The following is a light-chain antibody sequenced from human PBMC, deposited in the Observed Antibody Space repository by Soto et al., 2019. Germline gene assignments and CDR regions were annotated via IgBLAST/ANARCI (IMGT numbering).Light chain of an antibody. Sequence: QSVLTQPPSASGTPGQRGTISCSGTSSNIGSNVVSWYQQFPGTAPKLLIYSNNQRHSGVPDRFSGSKSGTSASLAISGLQSEDEAGYFCASRDGSLKVVMVGGGTKVTV. CDR2: SNN. J-gene: IGLJ2*01. V-gene: IGLV1-44*01. CDR3: ASRDGSLKVVM. CDR1: SSNIGSNV.